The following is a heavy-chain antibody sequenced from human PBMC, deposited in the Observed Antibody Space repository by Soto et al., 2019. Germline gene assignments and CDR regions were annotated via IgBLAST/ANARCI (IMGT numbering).Heavy chain of an antibody. J-gene: IGHJ6*02. V-gene: IGHV1-69*01. Sequence: VQSGPEVKKPGSSVRVSCKASGGSFPDFAVSWVRQAPGKGLEWMGGIIPLSTTANYAQRFQARVTITADVSTDTAYMDVTSRTYEDTAVYYCAITPGGSHHALYFIDIWGQGTTVTVSS. CDR1: GGSFPDFA. D-gene: IGHD1-26*01. CDR2: IIPLSTTA. CDR3: AITPGGSHHALYFIDI.